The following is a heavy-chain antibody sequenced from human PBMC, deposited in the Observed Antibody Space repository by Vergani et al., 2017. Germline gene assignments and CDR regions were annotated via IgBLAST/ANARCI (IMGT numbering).Heavy chain of an antibody. CDR2: ISSSSSYI. CDR1: GFTFSSYS. V-gene: IGHV3-21*01. CDR3: ARELAATIPGSYFDY. Sequence: EVQLVESGGGLVKPGGSLRLSCAASGFTFSSYSMNWVRQAPGKGLEWVSSISSSSSYIYYADSVKGRFTISRDNAKNSLYLQMNSLRAEDTAVYYCARELAATIPGSYFDYWGQGTLVTVSA. D-gene: IGHD5-12*01. J-gene: IGHJ4*02.